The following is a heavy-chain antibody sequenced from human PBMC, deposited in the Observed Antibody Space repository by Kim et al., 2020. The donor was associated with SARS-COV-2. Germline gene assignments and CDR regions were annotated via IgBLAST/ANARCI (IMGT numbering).Heavy chain of an antibody. D-gene: IGHD6-13*01. J-gene: IGHJ4*02. CDR2: ICYDGSNK. CDR3: AQDLGIAGRMGSDD. V-gene: IGHV3-33*06. CDR1: GFTFSSYG. Sequence: GGSLRLSCAASGFTFSSYGMHWVREAPGKGLEWVAVICYDGSNKYYADSVKGRFTISRDNTKNTLYLQMNSLGAEDTAVYYCAQDLGIAGRMGSDDCGQGTLVTVSS.